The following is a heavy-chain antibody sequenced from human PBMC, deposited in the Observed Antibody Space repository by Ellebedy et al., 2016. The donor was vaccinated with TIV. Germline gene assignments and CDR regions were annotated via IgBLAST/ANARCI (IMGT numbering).Heavy chain of an antibody. J-gene: IGHJ6*02. CDR1: GITFSTYM. CDR3: ARTGTTYGMDV. V-gene: IGHV3-21*01. Sequence: GESLKISXGASGITFSTYMMNWVRQAPGKGLEWVSSIDSSSGYKYYTDSVKGRFTISRDNGKKSLYLQMNSLRAEDTAVYYCARTGTTYGMDVWGQGTTVTVSS. D-gene: IGHD1-1*01. CDR2: IDSSSGYK.